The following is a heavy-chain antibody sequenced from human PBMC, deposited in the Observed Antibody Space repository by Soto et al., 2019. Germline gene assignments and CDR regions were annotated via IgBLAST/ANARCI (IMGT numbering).Heavy chain of an antibody. J-gene: IGHJ6*02. Sequence: EVQLVESGGGLVQPGGSLRLSCAASGFTFSSYSMNWVRQAPGKGLEWVSYISSSSSTTYYADSVKGRFTISRDNAKNSLYLQMNSLGDEDTAVYYCARWEGVTTVTSVGYYYYYGMDVWGQGTTVTVSS. D-gene: IGHD4-17*01. V-gene: IGHV3-48*02. CDR3: ARWEGVTTVTSVGYYYYYGMDV. CDR1: GFTFSSYS. CDR2: ISSSSSTT.